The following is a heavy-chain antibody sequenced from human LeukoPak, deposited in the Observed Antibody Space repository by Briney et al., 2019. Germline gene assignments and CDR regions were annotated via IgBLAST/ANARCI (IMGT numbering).Heavy chain of an antibody. CDR2: INHSGST. Sequence: SETLSLTCAVYGGSFSGYYWSWIRQPPGKGLEWIGEINHSGSTNYNPSLKSRVTISVDTSKNQFSLKLSSVTAADTAVYYCARERNGGFDYWGQGTLVTVSS. CDR3: ARERNGGFDY. D-gene: IGHD1-14*01. V-gene: IGHV4-34*01. CDR1: GGSFSGYY. J-gene: IGHJ4*02.